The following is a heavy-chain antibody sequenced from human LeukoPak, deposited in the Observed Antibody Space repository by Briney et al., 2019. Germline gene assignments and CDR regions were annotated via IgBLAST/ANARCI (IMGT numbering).Heavy chain of an antibody. Sequence: SETLSLTCAVSGYSISSGYFWGWIRQPPGMGLEWIGSIYHSGSTYFNPSLKSRVTISVDTSKNQFSLKLSSVTAADTAVYFCAREASDVLRYFVWRQNTRTEFDYWGQGTLVTVSS. J-gene: IGHJ4*02. D-gene: IGHD3-9*01. CDR2: IYHSGST. CDR1: GYSISSGYF. CDR3: AREASDVLRYFVWRQNTRTEFDY. V-gene: IGHV4-38-2*02.